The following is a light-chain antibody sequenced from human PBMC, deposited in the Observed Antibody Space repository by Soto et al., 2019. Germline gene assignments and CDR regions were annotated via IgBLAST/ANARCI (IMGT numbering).Light chain of an antibody. CDR2: EVN. CDR3: SSYAGSNNYV. J-gene: IGLJ1*01. V-gene: IGLV2-8*01. Sequence: QSALTQPPSASGSPGQSVTISCTGTSSYVGNYDYISWYQQRPGKAPKFIIYEVNKRPSGVPDRFFGSKSGNTASLTVSGLQAEDEADYYCSSYAGSNNYVFGTGTKLTVL. CDR1: SSYVGNYDY.